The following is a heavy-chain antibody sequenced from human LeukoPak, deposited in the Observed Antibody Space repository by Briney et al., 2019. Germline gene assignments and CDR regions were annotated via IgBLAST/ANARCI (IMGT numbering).Heavy chain of an antibody. CDR2: ISAYNGNT. D-gene: IGHD3-9*01. CDR1: GYTFTSYG. V-gene: IGHV1-18*01. Sequence: GASVKVSCKASGYTFTSYGISWVRQAPGQGLEWMGWISAYNGNTNYAQKLQGRVTMTTDTSTSTAYMELRSLRSDDTAVYYCARFVVYYGILTGYYMPLYYFDYWGQGTLVTVSS. CDR3: ARFVVYYGILTGYYMPLYYFDY. J-gene: IGHJ4*02.